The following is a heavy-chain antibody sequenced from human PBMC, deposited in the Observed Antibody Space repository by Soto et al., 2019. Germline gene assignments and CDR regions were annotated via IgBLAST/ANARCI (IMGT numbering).Heavy chain of an antibody. Sequence: QVQLVESGGGVVRPGSSLRLSCAASGFTFRTYTMHWVRQAPGKGLEWVAFISYDGSDKYYADSVKGRFTISRDNSKNTLYLQMNSLRDNDTAVYFCARDPSHNLLRYFDFWGQGTLVTGSS. D-gene: IGHD2-21*01. J-gene: IGHJ4*02. CDR1: GFTFRTYT. V-gene: IGHV3-30-3*01. CDR2: ISYDGSDK. CDR3: ARDPSHNLLRYFDF.